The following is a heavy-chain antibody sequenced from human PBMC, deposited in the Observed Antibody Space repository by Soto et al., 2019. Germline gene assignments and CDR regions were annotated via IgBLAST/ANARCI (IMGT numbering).Heavy chain of an antibody. CDR3: ARDDGFDNENGFDM. J-gene: IGHJ3*02. V-gene: IGHV3-33*01. D-gene: IGHD3-9*01. Sequence: GGSLRLSCAVSGFPFSFYGFHWVRQSPGKGLEWLGVIVSDGSAIYHADSLEGRFFISRDNSKDILYLQMNSRRVEDTDGYYCARDDGFDNENGFDMWGQGTMVTVSS. CDR2: IVSDGSAI. CDR1: GFPFSFYG.